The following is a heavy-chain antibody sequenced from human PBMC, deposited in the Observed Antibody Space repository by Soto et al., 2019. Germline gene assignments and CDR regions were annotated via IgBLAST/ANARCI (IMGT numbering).Heavy chain of an antibody. Sequence: QVQLQESGPGLVKPSETLSLTCTVSGGSISSYYWSWIRQPPGKGLEWIGYIYYSGSTNYNPSLNSRVTISVDTSKNQFSLKLSSVTAADTAVYYCARVKGDILTGYYYYYYYMDVWGKGTTVTVSS. CDR3: ARVKGDILTGYYYYYYYMDV. CDR2: IYYSGST. J-gene: IGHJ6*03. D-gene: IGHD3-9*01. CDR1: GGSISSYY. V-gene: IGHV4-59*08.